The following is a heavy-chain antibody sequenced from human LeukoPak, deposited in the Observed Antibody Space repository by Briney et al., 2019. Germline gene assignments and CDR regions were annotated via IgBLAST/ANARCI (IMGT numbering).Heavy chain of an antibody. D-gene: IGHD6-13*01. J-gene: IGHJ5*02. CDR2: IYYSGST. V-gene: IGHV4-59*01. CDR1: GGSISSYY. Sequence: PSETLSLTCTVSGGSISSYYWSWIRQPPGKGLEWIGYIYYSGSTNYNPSLKSRVTISVDTSKNQFSLKLSSVTAADTAVYYCARVWSSSWYWFDPWGQGTLVTVSS. CDR3: ARVWSSSWYWFDP.